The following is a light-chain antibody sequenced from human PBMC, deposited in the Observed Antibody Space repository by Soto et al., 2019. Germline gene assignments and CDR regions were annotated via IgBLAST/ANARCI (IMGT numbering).Light chain of an antibody. CDR2: KAS. CDR1: QSVSGW. V-gene: IGKV1-5*03. Sequence: DIQMTQSPSTLSAYVGDRVTITCRASQSVSGWLAWYQQRPGKAPNLLVSKASSLESGVPSRFSGSGSGTEFTLTISSLQPDDFATYYCEHYATYHIACGAGTKVEL. CDR3: EHYATYHIA. J-gene: IGKJ4*01.